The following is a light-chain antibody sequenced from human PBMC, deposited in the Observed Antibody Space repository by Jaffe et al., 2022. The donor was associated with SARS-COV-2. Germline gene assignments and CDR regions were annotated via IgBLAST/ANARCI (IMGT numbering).Light chain of an antibody. CDR2: KAS. CDR3: QQYKSYPLT. CDR1: QTINNW. Sequence: DIQMTQSPSTLSASVGDRVTITCRASQTINNWLAWYQQKAGKAPKVLIYKASSLQSGVASRFSGSGSGTEFTLTISTLQPDDFATYYCQQYKSYPLTFGQGTRLEIK. J-gene: IGKJ5*01. V-gene: IGKV1-5*03.